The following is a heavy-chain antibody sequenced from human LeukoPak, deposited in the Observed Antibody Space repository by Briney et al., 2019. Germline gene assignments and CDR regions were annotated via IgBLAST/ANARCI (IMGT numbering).Heavy chain of an antibody. CDR3: ARHIKPQLVVDY. CDR2: IYYSGST. Sequence: SETLSLTCTVSGGSISSYYWSWIRQPPGKGLEWIGYIYYSGSTNYNPSLKSRVTISVDTSKNQFSLKLSSVTAADTAVYYCARHIKPQLVVDYWGQGTLVTVSS. CDR1: GGSISSYY. J-gene: IGHJ4*02. D-gene: IGHD6-13*01. V-gene: IGHV4-59*08.